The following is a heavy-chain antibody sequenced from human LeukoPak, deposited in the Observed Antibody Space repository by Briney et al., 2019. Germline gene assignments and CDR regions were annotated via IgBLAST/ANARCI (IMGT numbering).Heavy chain of an antibody. D-gene: IGHD1-26*01. Sequence: SETLSLTCAVYGGSFSGYYWSWIRQPPGKGLEWIGEINHSGSTNYNPSLKSRVTISVDTSKNQFSLKLSSVTAADTAVYYCARRGIVGATTPDYYMDVWGKGTTVTVSS. CDR3: ARRGIVGATTPDYYMDV. J-gene: IGHJ6*03. CDR1: GGSFSGYY. V-gene: IGHV4-34*01. CDR2: INHSGST.